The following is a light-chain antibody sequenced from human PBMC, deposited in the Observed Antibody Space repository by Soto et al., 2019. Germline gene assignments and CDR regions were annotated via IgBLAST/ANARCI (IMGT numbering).Light chain of an antibody. Sequence: EIVLTQSPATLSLSPGERATLSCRASQSVSSYLAWYQQKPGQAPRLLIYDASNRATGIPARFSGSGSGTDFTLTISSLEPEDFAVYYCQQRSNWSITLGPGPRLEIK. CDR3: QQRSNWSIT. CDR1: QSVSSY. CDR2: DAS. V-gene: IGKV3-11*01. J-gene: IGKJ5*01.